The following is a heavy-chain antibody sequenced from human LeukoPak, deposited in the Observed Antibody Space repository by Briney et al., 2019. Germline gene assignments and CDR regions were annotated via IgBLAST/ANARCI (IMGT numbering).Heavy chain of an antibody. CDR2: ISYDGSNK. Sequence: GGSLRLSCAASGFTFSSYGMHWVRQAPGKGLEWVAVISYDGSNKYYADSVKGRFTISRDNSKNTLYLQMNSLRAEDTAVYYCAKDTVGAGMYYFDYWGQGTLVTVSS. CDR1: GFTFSSYG. D-gene: IGHD1-26*01. CDR3: AKDTVGAGMYYFDY. V-gene: IGHV3-30*18. J-gene: IGHJ4*02.